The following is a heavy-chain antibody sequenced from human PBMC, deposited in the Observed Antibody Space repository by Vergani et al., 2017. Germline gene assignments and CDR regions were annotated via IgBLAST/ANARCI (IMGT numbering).Heavy chain of an antibody. Sequence: LVESGGGLVQPGGSLRLSCAASSFSVSSHYMTWVRQAPGEGLEWVSTINIGEKNSYADSVKGRLTLTRDDSKNTLHLQMNSLRPEDTAVYYCARGMTTETTDLDGFDIWGKGTMVSVSS. CDR3: ARGMTTETTDLDGFDI. D-gene: IGHD4-17*01. CDR1: SFSVSSHY. J-gene: IGHJ3*02. V-gene: IGHV3-66*02. CDR2: INIGEKN.